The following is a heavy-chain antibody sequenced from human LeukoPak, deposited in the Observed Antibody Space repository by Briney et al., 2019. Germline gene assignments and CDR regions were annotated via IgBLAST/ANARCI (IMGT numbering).Heavy chain of an antibody. CDR3: TKNAGRGRPTDF. V-gene: IGHV4-59*02. D-gene: IGHD1-14*01. CDR1: GDSVSSYY. J-gene: IGHJ4*02. Sequence: SETLSLTCFVSGDSVSSYYWSWIRRPPGKGLEWIGYIYHSGIINYNPSLKSRVTISLDTSKNQFSLRLSSVTTADTAMYYCTKNAGRGRPTDFWGQGTLVTVSS. CDR2: IYHSGII.